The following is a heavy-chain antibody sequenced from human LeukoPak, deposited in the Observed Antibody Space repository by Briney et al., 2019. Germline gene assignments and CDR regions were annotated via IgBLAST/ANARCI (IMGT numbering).Heavy chain of an antibody. CDR1: GGSISSGSYY. CDR3: AREYCSGGSCLGSDY. Sequence: PSETLSLTCTVSGGSISSGSYYWSWIRQPAGKGLEWIGRIYTSGSTNYNPSLKGRVTISVDTSKNQFSLKLSSVTAADTAVYYCAREYCSGGSCLGSDYWGQGTLVTVSS. J-gene: IGHJ4*02. CDR2: IYTSGST. D-gene: IGHD2-15*01. V-gene: IGHV4-61*02.